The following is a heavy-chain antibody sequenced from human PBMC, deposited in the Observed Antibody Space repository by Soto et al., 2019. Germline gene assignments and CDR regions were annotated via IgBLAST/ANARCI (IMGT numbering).Heavy chain of an antibody. Sequence: QVQLVQSGAEVKKPGSSVKVSCKASGGTFSSYAISWVRQAPGQGLEWMGGIIPIFCTANYAQTFQGRVTINEEESTSTAYMELSRLRFEDTGVYYCARGLMTIFGVVIPTSHYYGLDVWGQGTTVTVSS. CDR2: IIPIFCTA. D-gene: IGHD3-3*01. CDR3: ARGLMTIFGVVIPTSHYYGLDV. CDR1: GGTFSSYA. V-gene: IGHV1-69*01. J-gene: IGHJ6*02.